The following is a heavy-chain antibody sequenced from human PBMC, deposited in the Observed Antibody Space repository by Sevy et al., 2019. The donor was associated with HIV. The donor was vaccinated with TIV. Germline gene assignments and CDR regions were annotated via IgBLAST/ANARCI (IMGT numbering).Heavy chain of an antibody. Sequence: GGSLRLSCAASVFTFSSYSMNWVRQAPGKGLEWVSSISSSSSYIYYADSVKGRFTISRDNAKNSLYLQMNSLRAEDTAVYYCAREYSSGWYQGFIDYWGQGTLVTVSS. J-gene: IGHJ4*02. CDR2: ISSSSSYI. CDR1: VFTFSSYS. D-gene: IGHD6-19*01. CDR3: AREYSSGWYQGFIDY. V-gene: IGHV3-21*01.